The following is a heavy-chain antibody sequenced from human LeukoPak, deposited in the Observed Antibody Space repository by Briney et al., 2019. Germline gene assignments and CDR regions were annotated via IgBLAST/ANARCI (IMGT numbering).Heavy chain of an antibody. CDR1: GGSISSYY. CDR3: ARHGGVARIFDY. J-gene: IGHJ4*02. CDR2: IYYSGST. D-gene: IGHD3-16*01. Sequence: SETLSLTCTVSGGSISSYYWSWIRQPPGKGLEWIGYIYYSGSTNYNPSLKSRVTISVDKSKNQFSLKLSSVTAADTAVYYCARHGGVARIFDYWGQGTLVTVSS. V-gene: IGHV4-59*08.